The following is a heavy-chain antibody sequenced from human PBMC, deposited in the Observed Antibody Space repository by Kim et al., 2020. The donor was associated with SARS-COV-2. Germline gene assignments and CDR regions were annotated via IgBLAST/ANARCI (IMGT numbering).Heavy chain of an antibody. J-gene: IGHJ6*03. D-gene: IGHD3-10*01. V-gene: IGHV3-48*02. CDR3: ARDKGDSVLWFRSYYYYYYMDV. Sequence: GGSLRLSCAASGFTFSSYSMNWVRQAPGKGLEWVSYISSSSSTIYYADSVKGRFTISRDNAKNSLYLQMNSLRDEDTAVYYCARDKGDSVLWFRSYYYYYYMDVWGKGTTVTVSS. CDR2: ISSSSSTI. CDR1: GFTFSSYS.